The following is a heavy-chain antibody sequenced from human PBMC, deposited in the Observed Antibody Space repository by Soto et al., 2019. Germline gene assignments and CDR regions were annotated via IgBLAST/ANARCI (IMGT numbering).Heavy chain of an antibody. CDR3: ARDPPHLNCRDHRGRFSTSCYAAPYYNWNYDYYGMDV. J-gene: IGHJ6*02. D-gene: IGHD2-2*01. V-gene: IGHV3-30-3*01. Sequence: QVQLVESGGGVVQPGRSLRLSCAASGFTFSSYAMHWVRQAPGKGLEWVAVISYDGSNKYYADSVKRRFTISRDNSKNTLYLQMNSLRAEDTAVYYCARDPPHLNCRDHRGRFSTSCYAAPYYNWNYDYYGMDVWGQGTTVTVSS. CDR1: GFTFSSYA. CDR2: ISYDGSNK.